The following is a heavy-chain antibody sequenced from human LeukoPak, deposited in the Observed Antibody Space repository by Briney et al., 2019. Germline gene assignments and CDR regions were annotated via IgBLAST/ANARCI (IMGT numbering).Heavy chain of an antibody. Sequence: ASVKVSCKVSGYTLTELSMHWVRHAPGKGLEWMGGFDPEDGETIYAQKFQGRVTMTEDTSTDTAYMELSSLRSEDTAVYYCATDFRGYYDSSGYYSDYWGQGTLVTVSS. CDR3: ATDFRGYYDSSGYYSDY. V-gene: IGHV1-24*01. J-gene: IGHJ4*02. CDR1: GYTLTELS. D-gene: IGHD3-22*01. CDR2: FDPEDGET.